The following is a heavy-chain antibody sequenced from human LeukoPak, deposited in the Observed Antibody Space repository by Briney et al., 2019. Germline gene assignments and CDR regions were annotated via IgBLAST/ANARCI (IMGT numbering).Heavy chain of an antibody. V-gene: IGHV3-74*01. J-gene: IGHJ4*02. CDR2: ISTDGTTT. D-gene: IGHD2-15*01. Sequence: GGSLRLSCAASGFPFRSHWMHWVRQVPGKGLVWVSHISTDGTTTNYADSVKGRFTISRDNAKDTLYLQLNSLKAEDTAIYYCARSLGYSSGGWGQGTLVTVSS. CDR3: ARSLGYSSGG. CDR1: GFPFRSHW.